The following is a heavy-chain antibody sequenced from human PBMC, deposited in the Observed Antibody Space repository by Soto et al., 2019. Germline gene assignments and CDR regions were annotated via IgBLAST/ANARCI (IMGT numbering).Heavy chain of an antibody. CDR3: ARAAGASTEDYYYGMDA. CDR1: GYSFTKYN. V-gene: IGHV1-3*01. CDR2: INSDNGNT. Sequence: ASVKVSCKASGYSFTKYNIHWVRQAPGQRLEWLAWINSDNGNTKYSQKFQGRVSVTRDTSASTAYMELSSLRSEDTAVYYCARAAGASTEDYYYGMDAWGPGATVTVSS. J-gene: IGHJ6*02. D-gene: IGHD1-26*01.